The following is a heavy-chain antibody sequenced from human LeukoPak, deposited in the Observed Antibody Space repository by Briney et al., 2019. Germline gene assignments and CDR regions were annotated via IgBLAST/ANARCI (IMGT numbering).Heavy chain of an antibody. CDR2: ISGSGGST. J-gene: IGHJ6*03. V-gene: IGHV3-23*01. D-gene: IGHD3-10*01. CDR3: TRDGDTVLTRGYYYYMDV. CDR1: GFTFSSYA. Sequence: GGSLRLSCAASGFTFSSYAMSWVRQASGKGLEWVSDISGSGGSTYYADSVKGRFTISRDNAKKSLNLQMNSLRAEDTAVYYCTRDGDTVLTRGYYYYMDVWGKGTTVTVSS.